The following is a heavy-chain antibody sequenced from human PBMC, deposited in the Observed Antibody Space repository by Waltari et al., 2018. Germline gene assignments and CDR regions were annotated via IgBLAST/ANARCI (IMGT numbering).Heavy chain of an antibody. J-gene: IGHJ6*02. D-gene: IGHD3-10*01. CDR3: ARARGGDFYYGMDV. Sequence: EVQLEESGGGLVEPGGSLRLSCTDSDLRFIPYTMNWVRQAPGKVLEWVSYISGSGSYTQYADSVKGRFTISRDNARNSLLLQMHSLRVEDTAVYYCARARGGDFYYGMDVWGQGTTVTVSS. V-gene: IGHV3-21*02. CDR1: DLRFIPYT. CDR2: ISGSGSYT.